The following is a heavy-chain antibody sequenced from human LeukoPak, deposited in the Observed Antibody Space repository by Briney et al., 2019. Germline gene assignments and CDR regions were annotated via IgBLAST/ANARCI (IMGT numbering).Heavy chain of an antibody. Sequence: GGPLRLSCAASGFTFSSYGMHWVRPAPGKGLEWVAFIRYDGSNKYYADSVKGRFTISRDNSKNTLYLQMNSLRADDTAMYYCARGSYSSSWKTFDYWGQGTLVTVSS. CDR2: IRYDGSNK. CDR1: GFTFSSYG. D-gene: IGHD6-13*01. CDR3: ARGSYSSSWKTFDY. V-gene: IGHV3-30*02. J-gene: IGHJ4*02.